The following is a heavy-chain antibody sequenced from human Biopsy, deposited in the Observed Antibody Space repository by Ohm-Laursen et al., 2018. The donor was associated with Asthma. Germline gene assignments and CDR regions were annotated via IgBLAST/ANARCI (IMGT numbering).Heavy chain of an antibody. V-gene: IGHV3-11*01. J-gene: IGHJ6*02. CDR3: ARVLESSSRGAFYFFALDV. Sequence: GSLRLSCTASGFSFGDFLMTWVRQAPGKGLEWVASISSSGSTKYPSESVLGRCTISRDNTQKSMTLELRSLRAEDTAIYYCARVLESSSRGAFYFFALDVWGQGTPVAVSS. CDR2: ISSSGSTK. CDR1: GFSFGDFL. D-gene: IGHD2-2*01.